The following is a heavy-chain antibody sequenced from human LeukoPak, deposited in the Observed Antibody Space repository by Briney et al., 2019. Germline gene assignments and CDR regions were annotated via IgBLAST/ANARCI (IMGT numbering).Heavy chain of an antibody. CDR3: ARGQWLHDFYGMDV. J-gene: IGHJ6*02. D-gene: IGHD3-22*01. Sequence: GRSLRLSCAASGFTFSSYGMHWVRQAPGKGLEWVAVIWYDGSNKYYADSVKGRFTISRDNSKNTLYLQMNSLRAVDTAVYYCARGQWLHDFYGMDVWGQGTTVTVSS. CDR1: GFTFSSYG. V-gene: IGHV3-33*01. CDR2: IWYDGSNK.